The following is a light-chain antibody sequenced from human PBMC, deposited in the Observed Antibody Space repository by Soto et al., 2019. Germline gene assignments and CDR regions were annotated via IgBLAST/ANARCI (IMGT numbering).Light chain of an antibody. V-gene: IGKV2-28*01. CDR1: QSLLHSNGYTY. CDR3: MQALQTPS. Sequence: DTVMTQSPLSLPVTPGEPASISCRSSQSLLHSNGYTYLDWYLQKPGQSPQLMIYLGSNRAFGVPERFSGSGSGTDFTLQISRVEAEDVGVYYCMQALQTPSFGGGTKVDIK. CDR2: LGS. J-gene: IGKJ4*01.